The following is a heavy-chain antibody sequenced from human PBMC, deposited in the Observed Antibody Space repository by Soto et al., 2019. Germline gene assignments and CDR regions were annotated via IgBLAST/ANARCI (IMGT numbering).Heavy chain of an antibody. CDR1: GGSVSSGSYY. V-gene: IGHV4-61*01. J-gene: IGHJ6*02. D-gene: IGHD3-10*01. CDR3: ARVPSRVRGVTAYYYGMDV. CDR2: IYYSGST. Sequence: SETLSLTCTVSGGSVSSGSYYWSRIRQPPGKGLEWIGYIYYSGSTNYNPSLKSRVTISVDTSKNQFSLKLSSVTAADTAVYYCARVPSRVRGVTAYYYGMDVWGQGTTVTVSS.